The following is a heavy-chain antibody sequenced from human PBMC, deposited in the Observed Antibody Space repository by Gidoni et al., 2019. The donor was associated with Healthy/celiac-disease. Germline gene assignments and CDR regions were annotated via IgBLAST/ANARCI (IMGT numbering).Heavy chain of an antibody. CDR3: AREAYGGSYFDY. V-gene: IGHV1-69*01. J-gene: IGHJ4*02. D-gene: IGHD5-12*01. CDR1: GGTFSSYA. Sequence: QVQLVQSGAEVKKPGSSVKVSVKAYGGTFSSYAISWVRQAPGQGLEWMGGIIPIFGTANYAQKFQGRVTITADESTSTAYMELSSLRSEDTAVYYCAREAYGGSYFDYWGQGTLVTVSS. CDR2: IIPIFGTA.